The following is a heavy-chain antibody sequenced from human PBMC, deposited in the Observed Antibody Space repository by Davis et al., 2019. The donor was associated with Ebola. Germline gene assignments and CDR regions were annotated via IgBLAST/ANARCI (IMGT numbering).Heavy chain of an antibody. Sequence: GGSLRLSCAASGSASGVTFDRFAMTWVRQAPGKGLEWVAVISDRSVRTYYADSVKGRFTISRDNSKNTLSLEMNDLRVEDTAIYFCATVFYWGPGTRVTVSS. CDR1: GSASGVTFDRFA. V-gene: IGHV3-23*01. J-gene: IGHJ4*02. CDR3: ATVFY. CDR2: ISDRSVRT.